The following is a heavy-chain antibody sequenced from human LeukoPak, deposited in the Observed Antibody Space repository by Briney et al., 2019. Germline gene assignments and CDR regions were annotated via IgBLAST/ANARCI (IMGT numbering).Heavy chain of an antibody. CDR1: GGSISSGSYY. J-gene: IGHJ4*02. Sequence: SETLSLTCTVSGGSISSGSYYWSWIRQSAGKGLEWIGRIYSSGITNYNPSLKSRVTLSVDTSKNQFSLKLSSVTAADTAVYYCARDRGTWNDDGFDYWGQGTLVTVSS. CDR2: IYSSGIT. V-gene: IGHV4-61*02. D-gene: IGHD1-1*01. CDR3: ARDRGTWNDDGFDY.